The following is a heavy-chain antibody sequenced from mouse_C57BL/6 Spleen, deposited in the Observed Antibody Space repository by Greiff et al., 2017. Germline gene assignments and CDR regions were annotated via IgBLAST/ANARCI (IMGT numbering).Heavy chain of an antibody. CDR1: GYAFSSYW. D-gene: IGHD2-5*01. J-gene: IGHJ2*01. Sequence: QVQLQQSGAELVKPGASVKISCKASGYAFSSYWMNWVKQRPGKGLEWIGQIYPGDGDTTYNGKFKGKATLTADKSSSTAYMQLSSLTSEDSAVYFCARGENYSNGDYWGQGTTLTVSS. V-gene: IGHV1-80*01. CDR2: IYPGDGDT. CDR3: ARGENYSNGDY.